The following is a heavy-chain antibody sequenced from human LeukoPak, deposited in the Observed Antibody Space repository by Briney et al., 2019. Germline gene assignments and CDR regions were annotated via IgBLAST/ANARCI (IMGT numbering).Heavy chain of an antibody. CDR2: INPNSGGT. CDR3: ARDLLVRGVFAWFDP. J-gene: IGHJ5*02. V-gene: IGHV1-2*02. CDR1: GYTFTGYY. D-gene: IGHD3-10*01. Sequence: ASVKVSCKASGYTFTGYYMHWVRQAPGQGLEWMGWINPNSGGTNYAQKLQGRVTMTRDTSISTAYMELSRLRSDDTAVYYCARDLLVRGVFAWFDPWGQGTLVTVSS.